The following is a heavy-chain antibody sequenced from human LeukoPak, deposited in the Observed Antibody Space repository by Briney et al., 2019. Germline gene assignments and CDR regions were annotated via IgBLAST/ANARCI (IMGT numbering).Heavy chain of an antibody. CDR1: GYTFTSYD. CDR3: ARTRLRFRPAWFDP. V-gene: IGHV1-8*01. D-gene: IGHD3-3*01. CDR2: MNPNSGNT. J-gene: IGHJ5*02. Sequence: ASVKVSCKASGYTFTSYDFNWVRQATGQGLEWMGWMNPNSGNTGYAQKFQGRVTMTRNTSISTAYMELSSLRSEDTAVYYCARTRLRFRPAWFDPWGQGTLDTVSS.